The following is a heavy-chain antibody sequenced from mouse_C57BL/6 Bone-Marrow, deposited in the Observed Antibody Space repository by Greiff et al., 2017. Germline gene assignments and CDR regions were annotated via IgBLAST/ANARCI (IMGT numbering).Heavy chain of an antibody. Sequence: VKLKESGPELVKPGASVKISCKASGYAFSSSWMNWVKQRPGKGLEWIGRIYPGDGDTNYNGKFKGKATLTADKSSSTAYMQLSSLTSEDSAVYFCARRGEGMDYWGQGTSVTVSS. J-gene: IGHJ4*01. V-gene: IGHV1-82*01. CDR2: IYPGDGDT. CDR1: GYAFSSSW. D-gene: IGHD2-13*01. CDR3: ARRGEGMDY.